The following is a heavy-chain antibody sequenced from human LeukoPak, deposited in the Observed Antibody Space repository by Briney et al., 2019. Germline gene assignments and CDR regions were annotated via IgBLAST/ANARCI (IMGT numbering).Heavy chain of an antibody. CDR1: GFTVSSNY. J-gene: IGHJ6*02. D-gene: IGHD2-15*01. CDR3: ARELGYCSGASCYFKYYGMDV. CDR2: IYSGGST. V-gene: IGHV3-53*01. Sequence: PGGSLRLSCAVSGFTVSSNYMSWVRQAPGKGLELVSVIYSGGSTYYADSVKGRFTISRDNSKNTLYLQMNSLRAEDTAVYYCARELGYCSGASCYFKYYGMDVWGQGTTVTVFS.